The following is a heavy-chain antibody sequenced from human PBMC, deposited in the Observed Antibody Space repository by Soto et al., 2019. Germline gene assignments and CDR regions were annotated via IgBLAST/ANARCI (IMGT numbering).Heavy chain of an antibody. CDR1: GFTFSSYW. CDR2: IKQDGSEK. CDR3: AIYSSSWSSGMDV. Sequence: EVQLVESGGGLVQPGGSLRLSCAASGFTFSSYWMSWVRQAPGKGLESVANIKQDGSEKNYVDSVRGRFTISRDNGKNSLYLQMNGRRAEDTAVYYCAIYSSSWSSGMDVWGQGTAVTVS. J-gene: IGHJ6*02. D-gene: IGHD6-13*01. V-gene: IGHV3-7*05.